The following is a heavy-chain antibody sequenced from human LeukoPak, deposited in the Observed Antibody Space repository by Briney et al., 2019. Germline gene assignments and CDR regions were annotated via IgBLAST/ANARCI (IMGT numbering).Heavy chain of an antibody. D-gene: IGHD3-10*01. CDR3: AIRGEPLRRPYNSYYYMDV. CDR1: GGSISSSSYY. J-gene: IGHJ6*03. CDR2: IYYSGST. V-gene: IGHV4-39*07. Sequence: PSETLSLTCTVSGGSISSSSYYWGWIRQPPGKGLEWIGSIYYSGSTYYNPSLKSRVTISLDTSKNQFSLKLSSVTAADTAVYYCAIRGEPLRRPYNSYYYMDVWGKGTTVTVSS.